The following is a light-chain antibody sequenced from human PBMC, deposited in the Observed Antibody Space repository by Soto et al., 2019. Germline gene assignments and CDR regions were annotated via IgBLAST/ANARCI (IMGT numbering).Light chain of an antibody. CDR2: DAS. CDR1: QSISNW. Sequence: DIQMTQSPSTLSASVGDRVTITCRASQSISNWLAWYQLKPGKAPKLLIYDASTLESGAPSRFSGSGSGTEFTLTISSLQPDDFATYYCQQYMSYSFGQGTKVDIK. J-gene: IGKJ1*01. CDR3: QQYMSYS. V-gene: IGKV1-5*01.